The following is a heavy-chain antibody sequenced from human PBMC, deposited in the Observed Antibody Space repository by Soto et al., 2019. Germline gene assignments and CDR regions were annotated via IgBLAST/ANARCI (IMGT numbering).Heavy chain of an antibody. CDR2: ISGSGGST. D-gene: IGHD6-19*01. CDR3: AKGLYSSGCHDY. Sequence: GSLRLSCAASGFTFSSYAMSWVRQAPGKGLEWVSAISGSGGSTYYADSVKGRFTISRDNSKNTLYLQMNSLRAGDTAVYYCAKGLYSSGCHDYWGQGTLVTVSS. CDR1: GFTFSSYA. V-gene: IGHV3-23*01. J-gene: IGHJ4*02.